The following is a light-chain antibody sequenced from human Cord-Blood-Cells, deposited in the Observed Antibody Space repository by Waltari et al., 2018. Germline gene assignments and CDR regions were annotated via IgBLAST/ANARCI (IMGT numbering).Light chain of an antibody. CDR3: CSYAGSSTFVV. CDR1: SSDVGSYNL. J-gene: IGLJ2*01. Sequence: QSALTQPASVSGSPGQSIPISCTGTSSDVGSYNLVPWYQQHPGKAPKLMIYEGSKRPAGVSNRFSGSKSGNTASLTISGLQAEDEADYCCSYAGSSTFVVFGGGTKLTVL. V-gene: IGLV2-23*03. CDR2: EGS.